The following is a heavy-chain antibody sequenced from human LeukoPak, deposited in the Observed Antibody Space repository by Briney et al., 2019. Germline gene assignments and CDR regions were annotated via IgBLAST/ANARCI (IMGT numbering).Heavy chain of an antibody. CDR3: ARVLSDSSGWYHFDY. J-gene: IGHJ4*02. D-gene: IGHD6-19*01. Sequence: GGSLRLSCAASGFIFSSHGMNWVRQAPGKGLEWVSGISPSGGITYYTDSVKGRFTISRDNFKNTVSLQMNSLRGEDTAVYYCARVLSDSSGWYHFDYWGQGALVTVSS. CDR2: ISPSGGIT. CDR1: GFIFSSHG. V-gene: IGHV3-23*01.